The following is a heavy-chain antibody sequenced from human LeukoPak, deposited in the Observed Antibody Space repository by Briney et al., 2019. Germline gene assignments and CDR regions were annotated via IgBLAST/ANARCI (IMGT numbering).Heavy chain of an antibody. V-gene: IGHV3-7*03. J-gene: IGHJ6*04. CDR1: GYTFSRYW. D-gene: IGHD3-16*01. CDR2: IKQDGSEK. CDR3: ASDIMDEGLLSYGMDV. Sequence: GGSLRLSCAASGYTFSRYWMSWVRQAPGKGGEWVSNIKQDGSEKYYVDSVKGRFTISRDNAKNSLYLQMNSLRAEDTAVYYCASDIMDEGLLSYGMDVWGKGTTVTVSS.